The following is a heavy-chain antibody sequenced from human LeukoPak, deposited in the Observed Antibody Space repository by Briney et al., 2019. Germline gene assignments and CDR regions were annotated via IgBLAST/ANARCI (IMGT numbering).Heavy chain of an antibody. D-gene: IGHD2-2*01. Sequence: GGSLRLSCAASGFTFSSYSMNWVRQAPGKGLEWVSSISSSSSYIYYADSVKGRFTISRDNAKNSLYLQMNSLRAEDTAVYYCASVRYCSSTSCSDHWGQGTLVTVSS. V-gene: IGHV3-21*01. J-gene: IGHJ4*02. CDR3: ASVRYCSSTSCSDH. CDR1: GFTFSSYS. CDR2: ISSSSSYI.